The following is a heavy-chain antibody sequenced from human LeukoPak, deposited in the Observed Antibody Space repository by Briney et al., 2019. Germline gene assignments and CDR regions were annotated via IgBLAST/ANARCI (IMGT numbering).Heavy chain of an antibody. V-gene: IGHV3-23*01. Sequence: GGSLRLSCAASGFTFSSYAMSWVRQAPGKGLEWVSAISGSGGSTYYADSVKGRFTISRDNSKNTLYLQMNSLRAEDTAVYYCARGEGYYYDSSGSSSDAFDIWGQGTMVTVSS. D-gene: IGHD3-22*01. J-gene: IGHJ3*02. CDR2: ISGSGGST. CDR1: GFTFSSYA. CDR3: ARGEGYYYDSSGSSSDAFDI.